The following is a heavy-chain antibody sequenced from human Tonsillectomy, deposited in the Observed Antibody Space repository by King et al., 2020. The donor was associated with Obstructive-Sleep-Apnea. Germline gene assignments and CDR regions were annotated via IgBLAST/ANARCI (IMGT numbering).Heavy chain of an antibody. CDR2: IYYSGST. Sequence: QLQESGPGLVKPSETLSLTCTVSGGSISSSSYYWGWIRQPPGKGLEWIGSIYYSGSTYYNPSLKSRVTISVDTSKNQFSLKLSSVTAADTAVYYCARVAYYDSSGYYDDYWGQGTLVTVSS. CDR1: GGSISSSSYY. J-gene: IGHJ4*02. CDR3: ARVAYYDSSGYYDDY. D-gene: IGHD3-22*01. V-gene: IGHV4-39*07.